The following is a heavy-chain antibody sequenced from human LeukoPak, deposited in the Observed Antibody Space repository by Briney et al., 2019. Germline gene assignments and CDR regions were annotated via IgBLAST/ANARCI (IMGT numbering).Heavy chain of an antibody. J-gene: IGHJ5*02. V-gene: IGHV4-4*02. Sequence: NPSETLSLTCAVSGGSISSSNWWSWVRQPPGKGLEWIGEIYHSGSTNYNPSLKSRVTISVDKSKNQFSLKLSSVTAADTAVYYCARAVWGRYFDSQGWFDPWGQGTLVTVSS. CDR2: IYHSGST. CDR3: ARAVWGRYFDSQGWFDP. D-gene: IGHD3-9*01. CDR1: GGSISSSNW.